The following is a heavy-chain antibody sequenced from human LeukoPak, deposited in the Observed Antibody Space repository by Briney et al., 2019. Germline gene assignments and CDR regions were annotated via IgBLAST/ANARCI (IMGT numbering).Heavy chain of an antibody. CDR3: ARGRYKPY. D-gene: IGHD3-16*02. CDR1: GGSFSGYY. V-gene: IGHV4-34*01. Sequence: SETLSLTCAVYGGSFSGYYWSWIRQPPGKGLEWIGEINHSGSTNYNPSLKSRVTISVDTSKNQFSLKLSSVTAADTAVYYCARGRYKPYWGQGTLVTVSS. J-gene: IGHJ4*02. CDR2: INHSGST.